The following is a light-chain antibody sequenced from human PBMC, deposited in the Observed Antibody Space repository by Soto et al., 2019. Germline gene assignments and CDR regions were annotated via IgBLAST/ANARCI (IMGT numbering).Light chain of an antibody. CDR1: QGIRSD. CDR2: AAS. V-gene: IGKV1-6*01. J-gene: IGKJ1*01. Sequence: AIQMTQSPSSLSASVGDRVTITCRASQGIRSDLGWYQQKPGKAPNLLIYAASSLQSGVPSRFSGSGSGTDFTLIISSLQPEDFATYYCLQDYNYPLTFGQGTKVEIK. CDR3: LQDYNYPLT.